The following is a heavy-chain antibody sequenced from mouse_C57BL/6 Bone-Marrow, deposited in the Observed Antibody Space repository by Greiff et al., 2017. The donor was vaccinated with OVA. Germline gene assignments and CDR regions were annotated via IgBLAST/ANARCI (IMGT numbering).Heavy chain of an antibody. CDR2: IYPGSGST. CDR1: GYTFTSYW. Sequence: QVQLQQPGAELVKPGASVKLSCKASGYTFTSYWIPWVKQRPGQGLEWIGDIYPGSGSTNYNEKFKSKATLTVDTSSSTAYMQLSSLTAEDAAVYYGARGAAQATVDYWGQGTTLTVSA. CDR3: ARGAAQATVDY. V-gene: IGHV1-55*01. D-gene: IGHD3-2*02. J-gene: IGHJ2*01.